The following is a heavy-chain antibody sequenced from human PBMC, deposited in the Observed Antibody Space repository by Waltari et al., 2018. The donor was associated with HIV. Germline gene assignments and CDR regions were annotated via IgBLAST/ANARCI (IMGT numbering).Heavy chain of an antibody. J-gene: IGHJ6*02. CDR1: GFTISSNY. CDR3: ARDPRSSGYYGMDV. Sequence: EVQLVASGGGLIEPGGSLRVSCAASGFTISSNYMSWVRQATGKGLEWVSVIYSGGSRYDADAVKGRFIISRDNSKNTVSLHMNSLRAEDTAVYYCARDPRSSGYYGMDVWGQGIKVTVSS. CDR2: IYSGGSR. V-gene: IGHV3-53*01. D-gene: IGHD1-26*01.